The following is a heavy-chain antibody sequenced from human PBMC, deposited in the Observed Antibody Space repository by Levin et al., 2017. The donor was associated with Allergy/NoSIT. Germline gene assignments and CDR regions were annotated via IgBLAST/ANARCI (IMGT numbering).Heavy chain of an antibody. Sequence: SETLSLTCAVSGGSISSGGYSWSWIRQPPGKGLEWIGYIYHSGSTYYNPSLKSRVTISVDRSKNQFSLKLSSVTAADTAVYYCARAPVGYYGSGSYALAFDSWGQGTMVTVSS. V-gene: IGHV4-30-2*01. CDR1: GGSISSGGYS. J-gene: IGHJ3*02. CDR3: ARAPVGYYGSGSYALAFDS. CDR2: IYHSGST. D-gene: IGHD3-10*01.